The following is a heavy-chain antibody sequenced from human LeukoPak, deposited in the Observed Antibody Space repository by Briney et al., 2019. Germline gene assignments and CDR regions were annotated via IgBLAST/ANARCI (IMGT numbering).Heavy chain of an antibody. V-gene: IGHV3-23*01. CDR1: GFTFSSYA. CDR3: AKDLWDTAMVEYYFDY. D-gene: IGHD5-18*01. CDR2: ISGSGGRT. J-gene: IGHJ4*02. Sequence: GGSLRLSCAASGFTFSSYAMSWVRQAPGKGLEWVSDISGSGGRTYYADSAKGRFTISRDNSKNTLYLQMNSLRAEDTAVYYCAKDLWDTAMVEYYFDYWGQGTLVTVAS.